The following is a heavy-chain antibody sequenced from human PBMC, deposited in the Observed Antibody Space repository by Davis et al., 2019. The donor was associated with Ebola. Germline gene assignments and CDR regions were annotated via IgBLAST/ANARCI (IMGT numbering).Heavy chain of an antibody. CDR3: ARDARRFGELPYYYYYGMDV. J-gene: IGHJ6*02. D-gene: IGHD3-10*01. Sequence: MPSETLSLTCAVSGGSISSSNWWSWVRQPPGKGLEWIGEIYHSGSTNYNPSLKSRVTISVDTSKNQFSLKLSSVTAADTAVYYCARDARRFGELPYYYYYGMDVWGQGTTVTVSS. CDR1: GGSISSSNW. CDR2: IYHSGST. V-gene: IGHV4-4*02.